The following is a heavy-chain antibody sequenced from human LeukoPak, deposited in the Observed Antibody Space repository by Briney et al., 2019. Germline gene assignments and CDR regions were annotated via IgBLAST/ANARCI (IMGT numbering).Heavy chain of an antibody. CDR2: IYPGDSDT. D-gene: IGHD2-15*01. Sequence: GESLKISCNSSGYIYTSYWIGWVRQMPGKGLEWMGIIYPGDSDTRYSPSFQGQVTMSSDKSINTAYLQWSSLKASDTAMYYCARMPIVVAMTASYNWFDSWGQGTLVTVSS. CDR3: ARMPIVVAMTASYNWFDS. CDR1: GYIYTSYW. V-gene: IGHV5-51*01. J-gene: IGHJ5*01.